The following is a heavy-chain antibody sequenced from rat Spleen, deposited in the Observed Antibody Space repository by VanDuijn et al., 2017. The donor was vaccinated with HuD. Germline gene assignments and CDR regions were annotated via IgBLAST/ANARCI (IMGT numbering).Heavy chain of an antibody. J-gene: IGHJ2*01. Sequence: EVQLVESGGGLVQPGRSLKLSCVASGFTFSDYYMAWVRQAPKKGLEWVATIIYDGSRTYYRDSVEGRFTISRDNAKNTLYLQINSLRSEDTATYYCARENYYSGDYWGQGVVVTVSS. V-gene: IGHV5-7*01. CDR2: IIYDGSRT. CDR3: ARENYYSGDY. CDR1: GFTFSDYY. D-gene: IGHD1-1*01.